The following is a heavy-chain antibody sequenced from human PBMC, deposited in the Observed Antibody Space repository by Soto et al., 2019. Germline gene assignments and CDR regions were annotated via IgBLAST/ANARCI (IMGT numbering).Heavy chain of an antibody. CDR2: IIPIFGTA. Sequence: VKVSCKASGGTFSSYAISWVRQAPGQGLEWMGGIIPIFGTANYAQKFQGRVTITADESTSTAYMELSSLRSEDTAVYYCAREGPGAVAAVWFDHWGQGPLVTVS. J-gene: IGHJ5*02. D-gene: IGHD2-15*01. CDR1: GGTFSSYA. CDR3: AREGPGAVAAVWFDH. V-gene: IGHV1-69*01.